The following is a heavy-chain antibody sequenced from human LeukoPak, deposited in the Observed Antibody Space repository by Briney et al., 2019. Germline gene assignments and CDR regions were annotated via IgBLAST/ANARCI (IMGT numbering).Heavy chain of an antibody. D-gene: IGHD3-3*01. CDR2: IDTNTGNP. CDR1: GYTFTTYS. Sequence: GASVKVSCKASGYTFTTYSMNWVRQAPGQGLEWMGWIDTNTGNPTYAQGFTGRFVFSLDTSVSTAYLQISSLEAEDTAFYYCTRDQRQISFDYWGQGTLVTVYS. CDR3: TRDQRQISFDY. J-gene: IGHJ4*02. V-gene: IGHV7-4-1*02.